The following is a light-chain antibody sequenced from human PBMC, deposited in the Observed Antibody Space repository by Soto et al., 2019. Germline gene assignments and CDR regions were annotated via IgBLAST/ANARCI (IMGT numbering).Light chain of an antibody. CDR2: EVT. CDR1: SSDIGVFNY. Sequence: QYALTQPASVSGSPGQSITISCTGTSSDIGVFNYVSWYQQHPGKAPKLMIYEVTNRPSGVSNRFSGSKSGNTASLTISGLQAEAEADYYCSSFTSSPTYVFGTGTKLTVL. V-gene: IGLV2-14*01. J-gene: IGLJ1*01. CDR3: SSFTSSPTYV.